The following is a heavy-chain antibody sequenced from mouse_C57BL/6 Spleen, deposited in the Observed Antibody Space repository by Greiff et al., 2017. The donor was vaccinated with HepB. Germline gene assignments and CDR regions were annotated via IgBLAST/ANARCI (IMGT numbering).Heavy chain of an antibody. V-gene: IGHV10-1*01. CDR1: GFSFNTYA. CDR2: IRSKSNNYAT. D-gene: IGHD1-1*01. CDR3: VRSSYYYGSSSFDY. J-gene: IGHJ2*01. Sequence: EVKLQESGGGLVQPKGSLKLSCAASGFSFNTYAMNWVRQAPGKGLEWVARIRSKSNNYATYYADSVKDRFTISRDDSESMLYLQMNNLKTEDTAMYYCVRSSYYYGSSSFDYWGQGTTLTVSS.